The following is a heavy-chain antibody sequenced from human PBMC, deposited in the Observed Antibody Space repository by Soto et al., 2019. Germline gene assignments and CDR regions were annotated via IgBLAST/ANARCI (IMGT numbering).Heavy chain of an antibody. V-gene: IGHV1-69*01. J-gene: IGHJ4*02. CDR3: AREAHCSGGSCSMYFDY. D-gene: IGHD2-15*01. CDR1: GGTFSSYS. CDR2: IIPIFGTA. Sequence: QVQLVHSGAEVKKPGSSVKVSCKASGGTFSSYSISWVRQAPGPGLEWMGGIIPIFGTANYAQKFQGRVTITADESTSTAYMDRSSLRSKDTTVYYCAREAHCSGGSCSMYFDYWCEGTLVTVSS.